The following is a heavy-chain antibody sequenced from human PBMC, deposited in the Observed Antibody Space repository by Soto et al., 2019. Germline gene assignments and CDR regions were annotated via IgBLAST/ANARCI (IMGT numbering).Heavy chain of an antibody. V-gene: IGHV3-33*01. CDR1: GFTFSSYG. CDR3: AREHDDSSGYYPLDY. CDR2: IWYDGSNK. Sequence: PGGSLRLSCAASGFTFSSYGMHWVRQAPGKGLEWVAVIWYDGSNKYYADSVKGRFTISRDNSKNTLYLQMNSLRAEDTAVYYCAREHDDSSGYYPLDYWGQGTLVTVSS. J-gene: IGHJ4*02. D-gene: IGHD3-22*01.